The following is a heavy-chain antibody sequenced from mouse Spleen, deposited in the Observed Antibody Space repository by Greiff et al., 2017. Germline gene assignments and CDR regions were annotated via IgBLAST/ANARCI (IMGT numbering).Heavy chain of an antibody. Sequence: QVQLKQSGPELVKPGASVKLSCKASGYTFTSYDINXVKQRPGQGLEWIGWIYPRDGSTKYNEKFKGKATLTVDTSSSTAYMELHSLTSEDSAVYFCASGSRYYFDYWGQGTTLTVSS. D-gene: IGHD1-1*01. CDR1: GYTFTSYD. CDR3: ASGSRYYFDY. CDR2: IYPRDGST. V-gene: IGHV1-85*01. J-gene: IGHJ2*01.